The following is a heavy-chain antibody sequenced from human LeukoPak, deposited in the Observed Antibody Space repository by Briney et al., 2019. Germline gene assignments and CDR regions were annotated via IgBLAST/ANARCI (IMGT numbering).Heavy chain of an antibody. CDR3: ARGPLLGTSGWSSQDY. CDR2: ISSNGGST. Sequence: AGGSLGLSCAASGFTFSNYAMHWVRQAPGKGLEYVSAISSNGGSTYYANSVKGRFTISRDNSKNTLYLQMGSLRSEDMAVYYCARGPLLGTSGWSSQDYWGQRTLVTVSS. D-gene: IGHD6-19*01. CDR1: GFTFSNYA. J-gene: IGHJ4*02. V-gene: IGHV3-64*01.